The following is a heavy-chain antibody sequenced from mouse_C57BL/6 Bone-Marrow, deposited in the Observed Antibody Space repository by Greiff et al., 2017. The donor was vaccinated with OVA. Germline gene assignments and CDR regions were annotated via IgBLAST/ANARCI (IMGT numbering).Heavy chain of an antibody. D-gene: IGHD1-1*01. CDR3: AGDWGTTVPDCAMDY. CDR2: IRYDGST. V-gene: IGHV3-6*01. J-gene: IGHJ4*01. Sequence: EVQVVESGPGLVKPSQSLSLTCSVTGYSITSGYYWNWIRQFPGNKLEWMGYIRYDGSTNYNPSLKNRISITRDTSKNQFFLKLNSVTTEDTATDYCAGDWGTTVPDCAMDYWGQGTSVTVSS. CDR1: GYSITSGYY.